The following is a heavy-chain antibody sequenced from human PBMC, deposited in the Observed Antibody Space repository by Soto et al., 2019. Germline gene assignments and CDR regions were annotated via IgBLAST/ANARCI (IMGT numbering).Heavy chain of an antibody. Sequence: SETLSLTCAVSGGSISSSNWWSWVRQPPGKGLEWIGEIYHSGSTNYNPSLKSRVTISVDKSKNQFSLKLSSVTAADTAVYYCARSGYYYDSSGYYSDSWGQGTLVTAPQ. V-gene: IGHV4-4*02. CDR2: IYHSGST. CDR1: GGSISSSNW. CDR3: ARSGYYYDSSGYYSDS. J-gene: IGHJ4*02. D-gene: IGHD3-22*01.